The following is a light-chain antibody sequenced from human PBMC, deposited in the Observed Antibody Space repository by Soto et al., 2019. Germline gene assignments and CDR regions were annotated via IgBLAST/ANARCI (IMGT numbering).Light chain of an antibody. J-gene: IGKJ5*01. CDR1: QSVSSY. CDR2: GGS. CDR3: QQYAGSPIT. V-gene: IGKV3-15*01. Sequence: EIVLTQSPATLSLSPGERATLSCRSSQSVSSYLAWYQQKPGQAPRLLMYGGSTRATGMPARFSGSGSGTEFTLIISSLQSEDFAVYYCQQYAGSPITFGQGTRLEIK.